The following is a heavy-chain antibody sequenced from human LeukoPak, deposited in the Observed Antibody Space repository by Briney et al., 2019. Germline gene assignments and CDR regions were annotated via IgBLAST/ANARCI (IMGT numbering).Heavy chain of an antibody. D-gene: IGHD5-12*01. V-gene: IGHV3-74*01. CDR2: IETDGTTI. CDR3: AREYNGGLDY. Sequence: GGSLRLSCAASGCTFSNYWMHWVRKTPGKGLVWVANIETDGTTIHYADSVKGRFTISRDNAENTVYLQMNSLRAEDTGVYHCAREYNGGLDYWGQGTLVTVSS. J-gene: IGHJ4*02. CDR1: GCTFSNYW.